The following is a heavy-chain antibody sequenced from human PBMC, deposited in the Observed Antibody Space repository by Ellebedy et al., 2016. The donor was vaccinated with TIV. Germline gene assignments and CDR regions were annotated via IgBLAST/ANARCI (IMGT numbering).Heavy chain of an antibody. Sequence: AASVKVSCKASGYTFIGSYIHWVRQAPGQGLEWMGWINPNSGVTNFAQKFQGRITMTRDKSITTAYMELSTLRSDDTAVYYCARGSTVVDIDYWGQGTLVTVSS. V-gene: IGHV1-2*02. CDR2: INPNSGVT. D-gene: IGHD4-23*01. CDR3: ARGSTVVDIDY. J-gene: IGHJ4*02. CDR1: GYTFIGSY.